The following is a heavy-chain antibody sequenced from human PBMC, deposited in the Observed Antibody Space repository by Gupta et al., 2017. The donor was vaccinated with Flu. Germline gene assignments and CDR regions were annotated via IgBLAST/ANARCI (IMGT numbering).Heavy chain of an antibody. J-gene: IGHJ4*02. CDR1: GFTFSSYG. CDR3: AKLLSGVSSSSWFGPNDY. D-gene: IGHD6-13*01. Sequence: QVQLVESGGGVVQPGRSLRLSCAASGFTFSSYGMHWVRQAPGKGLEWVAVISYDGSNKYYADSVKGRFTISRDNSKNTLYLQMNSLRAEDTAVYYCAKLLSGVSSSSWFGPNDYWGQGTLVTVSS. V-gene: IGHV3-30*18. CDR2: ISYDGSNK.